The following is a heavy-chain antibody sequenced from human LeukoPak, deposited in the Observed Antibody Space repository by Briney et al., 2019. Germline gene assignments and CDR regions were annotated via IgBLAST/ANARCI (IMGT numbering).Heavy chain of an antibody. D-gene: IGHD3-10*01. Sequence: SETLSLTCTVSGGSITSYYWSWIRQPPGKGLEWIGCIHYSGYTNYNPSLKSRVTISVDTSKNHFSLKLSSVTAADTAVYYCARTTMVRGAYYMDVWGKGTTVTISS. CDR1: GGSITSYY. CDR2: IHYSGYT. J-gene: IGHJ6*03. CDR3: ARTTMVRGAYYMDV. V-gene: IGHV4-59*01.